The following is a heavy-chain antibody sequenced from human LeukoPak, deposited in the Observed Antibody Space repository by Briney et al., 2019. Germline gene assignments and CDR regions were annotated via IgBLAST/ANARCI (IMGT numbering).Heavy chain of an antibody. CDR2: ISSSSRTI. CDR3: ARLFWNGYYPISFAHYYAMDV. Sequence: PGGSLRLSCAASAFTLSNYSMAWVRQAPGKGLEWISYISSSSRTIYYADSVKGRFTISRDNAKNSLSVQMTTLRAEDTAVYYCARLFWNGYYPISFAHYYAMDVWGQGTTVTVSS. CDR1: AFTLSNYS. V-gene: IGHV3-48*01. J-gene: IGHJ6*02. D-gene: IGHD3-3*01.